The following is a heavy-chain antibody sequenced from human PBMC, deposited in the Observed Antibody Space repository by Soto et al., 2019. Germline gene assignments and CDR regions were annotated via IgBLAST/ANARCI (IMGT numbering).Heavy chain of an antibody. CDR3: ARHDSRHSGCEDYNWFDP. Sequence: GESLKISCKGSGYSFTSYWIGWVRQMPGKGLEWMGIIYPGDSDTRYSPSFQGQVTISADKSISTAYLQWSSLKASDTAMYYCARHDSRHSGCEDYNWFDPWGQGTLVTVSS. D-gene: IGHD5-12*01. CDR1: GYSFTSYW. V-gene: IGHV5-51*01. J-gene: IGHJ5*02. CDR2: IYPGDSDT.